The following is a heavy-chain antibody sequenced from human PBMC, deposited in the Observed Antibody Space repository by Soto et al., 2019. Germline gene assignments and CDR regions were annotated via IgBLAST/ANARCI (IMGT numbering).Heavy chain of an antibody. CDR3: ARDWNDILNY. CDR2: IWYDGSNK. D-gene: IGHD1-1*01. Sequence: PGGSLRVSWAAFGFTFSGYGVHCVRQAPGKGLEWVAVIWYDGSNKYYADSVKGRFTISRDNSKNTLYLQMNSLRAEDTAVYYCARDWNDILNYWGQGTLVTVSS. V-gene: IGHV3-33*01. CDR1: GFTFSGYG. J-gene: IGHJ4*02.